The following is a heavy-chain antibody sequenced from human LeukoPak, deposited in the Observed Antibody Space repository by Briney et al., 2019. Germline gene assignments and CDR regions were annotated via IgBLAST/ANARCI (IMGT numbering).Heavy chain of an antibody. CDR3: ARAVVYYYDSSGYYYYFDY. CDR2: IYYSGGT. J-gene: IGHJ4*02. D-gene: IGHD3-22*01. Sequence: SETLSLTCTVSGGSISSSSYYWGWIRQPPGKGLEWIGSIYYSGGTYYNPSLKSRVTISVDTSKNQFSLKLSSVTAADTAVYYCARAVVYYYDSSGYYYYFDYWGQGTLDTVSS. CDR1: GGSISSSSYY. V-gene: IGHV4-39*07.